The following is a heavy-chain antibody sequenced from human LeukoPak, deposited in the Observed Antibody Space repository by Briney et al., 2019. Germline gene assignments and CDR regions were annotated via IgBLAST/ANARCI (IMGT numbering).Heavy chain of an antibody. V-gene: IGHV3-66*01. D-gene: IGHD3-3*01. Sequence: GGSLRLSCAASGFVFTDNYMTWVRQAPGKGLECVSVIYRNGSSYYADSVRGRFTISRDNSKRTLFLQMNSLRVDDTAVYYCARDRTGPLRSGYYDSFLHWGQGTRVTVSS. CDR3: ARDRTGPLRSGYYDSFLH. CDR1: GFVFTDNY. CDR2: IYRNGSS. J-gene: IGHJ4*02.